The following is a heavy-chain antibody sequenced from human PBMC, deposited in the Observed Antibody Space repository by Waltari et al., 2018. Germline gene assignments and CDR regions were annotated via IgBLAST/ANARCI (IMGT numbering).Heavy chain of an antibody. J-gene: IGHJ3*02. CDR1: GYSISSGYY. Sequence: QVQLQESGPGLVKPSETLSLTCAVSGYSISSGYYWGWIRQPPGKGLEWIGSIYNSGSTYDNPSLKSRVTISVDTSKNQFSLKLSSVTAADTAVYYCARHGPPGIAVAGDAFDIWGQGTMVTVSS. D-gene: IGHD6-19*01. CDR2: IYNSGST. V-gene: IGHV4-38-2*01. CDR3: ARHGPPGIAVAGDAFDI.